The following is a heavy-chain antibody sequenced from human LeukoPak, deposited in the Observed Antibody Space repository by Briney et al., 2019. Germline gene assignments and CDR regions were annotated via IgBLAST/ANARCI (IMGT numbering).Heavy chain of an antibody. V-gene: IGHV1-46*01. CDR2: INPGAGST. Sequence: ASVKVSCKASGYTFTSYFIHWVRQTPGQGLEWMGIINPGAGSTTYAQKFQGKVTMTRDTSTSTVYMELSSPRSEDTAVYYCARDLGSKKCFEYWGQGTLVTVSS. CDR1: GYTFTSYF. J-gene: IGHJ4*02. CDR3: ARDLGSKKCFEY. D-gene: IGHD1-26*01.